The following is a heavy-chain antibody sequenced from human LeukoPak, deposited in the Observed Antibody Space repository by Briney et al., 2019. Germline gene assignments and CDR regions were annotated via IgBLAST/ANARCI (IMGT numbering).Heavy chain of an antibody. D-gene: IGHD3-9*01. Sequence: GGSLRLSCAASGFTFSTFGMSWVRQAAGKGLEWVALVSPDGSHVNYADSVKGRFTISRDNSKNMMNLQMNSLTSDDTAVYFCAKADTFENYFDSWGQGTLVTVSS. CDR2: VSPDGSHV. J-gene: IGHJ4*02. CDR1: GFTFSTFG. CDR3: AKADTFENYFDS. V-gene: IGHV3-30*18.